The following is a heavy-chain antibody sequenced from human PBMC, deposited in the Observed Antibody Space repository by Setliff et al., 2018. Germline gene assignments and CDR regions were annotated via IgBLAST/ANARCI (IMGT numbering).Heavy chain of an antibody. D-gene: IGHD3-10*01. CDR2: ISSTGNTI. CDR3: ARVGIRGIGSGENWFDP. V-gene: IGHV3-48*03. CDR1: GFTFSGHE. J-gene: IGHJ5*02. Sequence: HPGGSLRLSCAASGFTFSGHEMNWVRKAPGKGLEWVSYISSTGNTIFYADSVKGRFTISRDNAKNSVYLQMNSLRADDTAVYHCARVGIRGIGSGENWFDPWGQGTLVTVSS.